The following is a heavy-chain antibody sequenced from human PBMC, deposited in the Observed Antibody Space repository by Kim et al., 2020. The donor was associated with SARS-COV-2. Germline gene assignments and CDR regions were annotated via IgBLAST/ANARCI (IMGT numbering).Heavy chain of an antibody. CDR2: INPSGGST. CDR3: ARDRSRYSSGYIFDY. Sequence: ASVKVSCKASGYTFTSYYMHWVRQAPGQGLEWMGIINPSGGSTSYAQKFQGRVTMTRDTSTSTVYMELSSLRSEDTAVYYCARDRSRYSSGYIFDYWGQGTLVTVSS. J-gene: IGHJ4*02. V-gene: IGHV1-46*01. CDR1: GYTFTSYY. D-gene: IGHD3-22*01.